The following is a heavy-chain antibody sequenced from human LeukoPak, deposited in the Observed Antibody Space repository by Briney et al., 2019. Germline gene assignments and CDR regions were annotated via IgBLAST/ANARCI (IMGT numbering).Heavy chain of an antibody. Sequence: GASVKVSCKASGGTFSSYAISWVRQAPGQGLEWMGWISAYSGNTNYAQKLQGRVTMTTDTSTSTAYMELRSLRSDDTAVYYCARARYDYVWGSYRSSETFDYWGQGTLVTVSS. CDR3: ARARYDYVWGSYRSSETFDY. J-gene: IGHJ4*02. CDR1: GGTFSSYA. V-gene: IGHV1-18*01. CDR2: ISAYSGNT. D-gene: IGHD3-16*02.